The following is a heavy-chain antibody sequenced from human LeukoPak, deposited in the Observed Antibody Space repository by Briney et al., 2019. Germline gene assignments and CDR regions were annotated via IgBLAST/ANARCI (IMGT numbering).Heavy chain of an antibody. V-gene: IGHV1-58*01. D-gene: IGHD3-10*01. CDR3: AADYDYHGSGSYYGNYYYGMDV. CDR1: GFTFTSSA. J-gene: IGHJ6*04. CDR2: IVVGSGNT. Sequence: GASVKVSCKASGFTFTSSAVQWVRQARGQRLEWIGWIVVGSGNTNYAQKFQERVTITRDMSTSTAYMELSSLRSEDTAVYYCAADYDYHGSGSYYGNYYYGMDVWGKGTTVTVSS.